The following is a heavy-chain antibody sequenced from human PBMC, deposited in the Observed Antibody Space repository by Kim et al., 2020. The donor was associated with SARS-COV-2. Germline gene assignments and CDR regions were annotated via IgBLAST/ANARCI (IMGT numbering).Heavy chain of an antibody. V-gene: IGHV1-69*13. D-gene: IGHD3-22*01. CDR2: IIPIFGTA. CDR1: GGTFSSYA. CDR3: ARDGDSSGYYYVY. J-gene: IGHJ4*02. Sequence: SVKVSCKASGGTFSSYAISWVQQAPGQGLEWMGGIIPIFGTANYAQKFQGRVTITADESTSTAYMELSSLRSEDTAVYYCARDGDSSGYYYVYWGQGTLVTVSS.